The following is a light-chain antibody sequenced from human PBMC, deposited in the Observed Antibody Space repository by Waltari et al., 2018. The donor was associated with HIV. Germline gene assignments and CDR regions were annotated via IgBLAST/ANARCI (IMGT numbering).Light chain of an antibody. CDR3: SSYTSSSPL. CDR2: EVS. V-gene: IGLV2-14*01. J-gene: IGLJ2*01. Sequence: QSALTQPASVSGSPGQSITISCTGTSSDVGGSNYVYWYQHHPGRAPKLMIYEVSNRPSGVSNRFSGSKSGNTASLTISGLQAEDEADYYCSSYTSSSPLFGGGTKLTVL. CDR1: SSDVGGSNY.